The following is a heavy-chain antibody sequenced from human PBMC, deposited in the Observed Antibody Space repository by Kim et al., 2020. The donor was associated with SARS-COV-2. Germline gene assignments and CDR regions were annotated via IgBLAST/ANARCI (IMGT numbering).Heavy chain of an antibody. V-gene: IGHV3-23*01. Sequence: RFTISRNNSKNTLYLQMNSLRAEDTAVYYCAKEYDFWSGPPKHRSVYFDYWGQGTLVTVSS. CDR3: AKEYDFWSGPPKHRSVYFDY. J-gene: IGHJ4*02. D-gene: IGHD3-3*01.